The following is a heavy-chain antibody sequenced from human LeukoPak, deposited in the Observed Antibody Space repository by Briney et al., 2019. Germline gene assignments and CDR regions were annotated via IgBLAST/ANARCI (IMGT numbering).Heavy chain of an antibody. CDR3: ARGLMSGSHYDYVWGSYRLNWFDP. CDR1: GGSLSDSY. J-gene: IGHJ5*02. V-gene: IGHV4-34*01. Sequence: PSETLSLTCGVYGGSLSDSYWSWIRQPPGRGLEWIGEIDNSGGSNYDPSLKSRVFISIDTSKNQFSLKLTSVTAADTAVYYCARGLMSGSHYDYVWGSYRLNWFDPWGPGTLVTVSS. D-gene: IGHD3-16*02. CDR2: IDNSGGS.